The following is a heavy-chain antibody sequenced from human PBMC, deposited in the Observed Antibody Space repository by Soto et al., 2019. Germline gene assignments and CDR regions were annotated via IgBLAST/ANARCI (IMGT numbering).Heavy chain of an antibody. Sequence: QITLKESGPTLVKPTQTLTLTCTFSGLSLSTTGVGVGWIRQPPGKALEWLALIYWDDDKRYSPSLKSRLTITQATYNSLMVLSVTNKDPVVPATYNWVPGRSGAYCLSSFATQMYYGLAVWGQGTTVTVSS. J-gene: IGHJ6*02. D-gene: IGHD2-21*01. V-gene: IGHV2-5*02. CDR2: IYWDDDK. CDR3: VPGRSGAYCLSSFATQMYYGLAV. CDR1: GLSLSTTGVG.